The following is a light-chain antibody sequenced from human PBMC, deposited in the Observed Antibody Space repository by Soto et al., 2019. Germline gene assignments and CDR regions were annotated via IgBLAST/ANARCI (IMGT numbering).Light chain of an antibody. CDR3: QHYGRSPIT. CDR1: QGVRGY. Sequence: DIVFPQSHATLSLSPGARSALSGRASQGVRGYLAWYQQKPGQAHRLLMYDASNRASGIPDRFSGSGSATDFTLTISRLEPEDFALYYCQHYGRSPITFGQGTRLEIK. J-gene: IGKJ5*01. CDR2: DAS. V-gene: IGKV3-20*01.